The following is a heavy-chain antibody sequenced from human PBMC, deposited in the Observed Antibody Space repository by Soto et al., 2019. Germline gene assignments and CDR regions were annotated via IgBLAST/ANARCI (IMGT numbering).Heavy chain of an antibody. CDR2: ISGSGGST. Sequence: GGSLRLSCAASGFTFSSYAMSWVRQAPGKGLEWVSAISGSGGSTYYADSVKGRFTISRDNSKNTLYLQMNSLRAEDTAVYYCAKDIVATMGHYYCYGMDVWGQGTTVTVS. V-gene: IGHV3-23*01. CDR1: GFTFSSYA. CDR3: AKDIVATMGHYYCYGMDV. D-gene: IGHD5-12*01. J-gene: IGHJ6*02.